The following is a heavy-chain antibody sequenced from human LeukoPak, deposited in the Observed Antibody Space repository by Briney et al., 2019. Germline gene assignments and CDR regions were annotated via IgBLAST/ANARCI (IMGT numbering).Heavy chain of an antibody. V-gene: IGHV3-53*01. J-gene: IGHJ4*02. CDR3: ARAPFYYDSSGYPYFDG. CDR2: MYTGGST. Sequence: EGSLRLSCAASGFTISTNYMSWVRHAPGKGLEWVSVMYTGGSTYYADSVKGRFTISRDNSKNTLYLQMNSLRAEDTALYYCARAPFYYDSSGYPYFDGWGQGTLVTVSS. D-gene: IGHD3-22*01. CDR1: GFTISTNY.